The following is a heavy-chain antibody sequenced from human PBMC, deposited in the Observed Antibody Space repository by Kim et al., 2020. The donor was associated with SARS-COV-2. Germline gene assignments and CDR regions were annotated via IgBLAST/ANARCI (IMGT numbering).Heavy chain of an antibody. V-gene: IGHV5-51*01. D-gene: IGHD4-17*01. CDR2: IYPDDSNI. CDR3: ARQGGTVPTLNSISFDP. CDR1: GYRFSGYW. J-gene: IGHJ5*02. Sequence: GESLKISCQGFGYRFSGYWITWVRQMPGKGLEWMGIIYPDDSNIRYNPSFQGRIIVSVDKSITTAYLQLNSLKAADTAMYYCARQGGTVPTLNSISFDPWGQGTLVTVSS.